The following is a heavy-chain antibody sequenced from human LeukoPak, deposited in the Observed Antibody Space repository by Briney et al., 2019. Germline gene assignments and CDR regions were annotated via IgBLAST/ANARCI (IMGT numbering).Heavy chain of an antibody. CDR2: IYHSGST. Sequence: PSETLSLTCAVSGGSISSGGYSWSWIRQPPGKGLEWIGYIYHSGSTYYNPSLKSRVTISVDRSKNQFSLKLSSVTAADTAVYYCARGNGFRLDYWGQGTLVTVSS. V-gene: IGHV4-30-2*01. D-gene: IGHD3-3*01. J-gene: IGHJ4*02. CDR3: ARGNGFRLDY. CDR1: GGSISSGGYS.